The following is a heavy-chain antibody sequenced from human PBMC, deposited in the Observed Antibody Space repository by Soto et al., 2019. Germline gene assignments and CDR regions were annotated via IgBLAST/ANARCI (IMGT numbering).Heavy chain of an antibody. Sequence: GGSLRLSYAASGFTFSSYAMSWVRQAPGKGLEWVSAISGSGGSTYYADSVKGRFTISRDNSKNTPYLQMNSLRAEDTAVYYCAKCIAAAGTVLDYWGQGTLVTVSS. D-gene: IGHD6-13*01. CDR1: GFTFSSYA. CDR2: ISGSGGST. V-gene: IGHV3-23*01. J-gene: IGHJ4*02. CDR3: AKCIAAAGTVLDY.